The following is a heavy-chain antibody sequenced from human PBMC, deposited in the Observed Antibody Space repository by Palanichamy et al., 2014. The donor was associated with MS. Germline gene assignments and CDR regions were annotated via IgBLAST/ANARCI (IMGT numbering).Heavy chain of an antibody. CDR1: GGSISTGSYY. CDR2: VSTSGST. V-gene: IGHV4-61*02. D-gene: IGHD5-24*01. J-gene: IGHJ2*01. Sequence: VQLQESGPGLVKPSQTLSLTCTVSGGSISTGSYYWSWIRQPAGKGLEWIGRVSTSGSTNYNPSLKSQVTISVDSSKNQFSLKLSSVTAADTAVYYCARDRTDGYNRWYFDLWGRGTLVTVSS. CDR3: ARDRTDGYNRWYFDL.